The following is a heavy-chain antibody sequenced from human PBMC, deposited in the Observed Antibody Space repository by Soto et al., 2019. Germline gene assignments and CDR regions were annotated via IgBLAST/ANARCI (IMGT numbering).Heavy chain of an antibody. CDR1: GYAFSIYY. V-gene: IGHV1-46*01. CDR3: ARNPLYSGSYGHYWFDP. CDR2: INPSGGST. J-gene: IGHJ5*02. D-gene: IGHD1-26*01. Sequence: GVSVNVSWKAAGYAFSIYYMHWGRQAPGQGLEWMGIINPSGGSTSYAQKFQGRVTMTRDTSTSTVYMELSSLRSEDTAVYYCARNPLYSGSYGHYWFDPWGQGTLVTVSS.